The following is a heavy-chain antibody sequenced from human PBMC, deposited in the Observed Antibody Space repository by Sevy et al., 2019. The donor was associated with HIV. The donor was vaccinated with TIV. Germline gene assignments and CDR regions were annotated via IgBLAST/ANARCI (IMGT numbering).Heavy chain of an antibody. CDR3: ATGRDYGSGSYDY. V-gene: IGHV3-33*01. J-gene: IGHJ4*02. Sequence: GGSLRLSCAASGFSFDRYGMHWVRQAPGKGLEWVAVILYEGINQDYGDSVRGRFTISRDNSKNTLYLQMNSLRVDDTAVYYCATGRDYGSGSYDYWGPGTLVTVSS. CDR2: ILYEGINQ. D-gene: IGHD3-10*01. CDR1: GFSFDRYG.